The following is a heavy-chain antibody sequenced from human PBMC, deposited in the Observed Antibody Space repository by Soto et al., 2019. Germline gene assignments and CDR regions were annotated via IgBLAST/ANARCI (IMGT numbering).Heavy chain of an antibody. CDR3: ARVWTTLTALAGYYYYHYVDD. J-gene: IGHJ6*03. V-gene: IGHV3-33*01. CDR1: GFTFSSYG. D-gene: IGHD4-17*01. CDR2: IWYDGSNK. Sequence: PGGSLRLSCAASGFTFSSYGMHWVRQAPGKGLEWVAVIWYDGSNKYYADSVKGRFTISRDNSKNTLYLQMNSLRAEDTAVYYCARVWTTLTALAGYYYYHYVDDWGKGTAVTVSS.